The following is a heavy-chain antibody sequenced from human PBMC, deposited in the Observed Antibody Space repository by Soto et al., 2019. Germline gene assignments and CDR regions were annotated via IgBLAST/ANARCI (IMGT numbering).Heavy chain of an antibody. V-gene: IGHV1-69*13. CDR3: ASNRPELNWFDP. J-gene: IGHJ5*02. Sequence: GASVKVSCKASGGTFSSYAISWVRQAPGQGLEWMGGIIPIFGTANYAQKFQGRVTITADESTSTAYMELSSLRSEDTAVYYCASNRPELNWFDPWGQGTLVTVSS. D-gene: IGHD1-7*01. CDR1: GGTFSSYA. CDR2: IIPIFGTA.